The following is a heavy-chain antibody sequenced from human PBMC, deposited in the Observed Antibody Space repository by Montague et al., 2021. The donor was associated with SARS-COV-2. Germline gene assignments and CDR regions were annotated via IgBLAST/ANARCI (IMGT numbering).Heavy chain of an antibody. Sequence: SLRLSCAASGFTFDDYAMHWFRQAPGKALEWVSGISGSSNNIGYWDSVKGRFTISRDNAKNSLYLQMNSLRVEDTGLYYCAKGQKIKWLVLHSAPDWFDPWGQGTLVTVSS. CDR2: ISGSSNNI. J-gene: IGHJ5*02. D-gene: IGHD6-19*01. CDR1: GFTFDDYA. V-gene: IGHV3-9*01. CDR3: AKGQKIKWLVLHSAPDWFDP.